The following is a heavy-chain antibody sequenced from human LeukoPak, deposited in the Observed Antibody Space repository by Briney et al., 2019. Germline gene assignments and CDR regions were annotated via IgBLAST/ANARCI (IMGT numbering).Heavy chain of an antibody. CDR3: ARRSEFDNTHYHYFDY. CDR2: IYHSGST. V-gene: IGHV4-39*01. Sequence: SETLSLTCTVSGGSVDSRSYYWDWIRQAPGKGLEWIGTIYHSGSTEYNPSLKSRVAIFVDTSKNQFSLILHSVAAADTAVYYCARRSEFDNTHYHYFDYWGQGALVTVSS. J-gene: IGHJ4*02. D-gene: IGHD2-15*01. CDR1: GGSVDSRSYY.